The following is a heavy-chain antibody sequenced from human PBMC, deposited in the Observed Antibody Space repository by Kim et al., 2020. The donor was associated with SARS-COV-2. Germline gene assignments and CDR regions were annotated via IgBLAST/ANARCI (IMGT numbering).Heavy chain of an antibody. CDR2: IYYSGST. D-gene: IGHD6-13*01. CDR3: ASSSSWGRSTLDATIDY. V-gene: IGHV4-39*01. CDR1: GGSISSSSYY. J-gene: IGHJ4*02. Sequence: SETLSLTCTVSGGSISSSSYYWGWIRQPPGKGLEWIGSIYYSGSTYYNPSLKSRVTISVDTSKNQFSLKLSSVTAADTAVYYCASSSSWGRSTLDATIDYWGQGTLVTVSS.